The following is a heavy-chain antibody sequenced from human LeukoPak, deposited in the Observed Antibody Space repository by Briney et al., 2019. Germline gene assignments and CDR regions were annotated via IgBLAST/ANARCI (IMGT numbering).Heavy chain of an antibody. D-gene: IGHD5-18*01. CDR1: GFTFDDYA. CDR2: ISWNSGSI. V-gene: IGHV3-9*01. Sequence: PGRSLRLSCAASGFTFDDYAMHWVRQAPGKGLEWVSGISWNSGSIGYADSVEGRFTISRDKNSLYLQMNSLRGADTALYYCAKGEDMGYSYGFFDYWGQGTLVTVSS. J-gene: IGHJ4*02. CDR3: AKGEDMGYSYGFFDY.